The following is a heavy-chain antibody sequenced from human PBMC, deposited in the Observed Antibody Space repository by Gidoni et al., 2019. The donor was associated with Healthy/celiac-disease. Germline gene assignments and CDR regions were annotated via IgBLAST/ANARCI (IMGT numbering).Heavy chain of an antibody. V-gene: IGHV4-59*01. Sequence: QVPLQESGPGLVKPSETLSLTCTVSGGSISSYYWSWIRQPPGKGLEWIGYIYYSGSTNYNPSLKSRVTISVDTSKNQFSLKLSSVTAADTAVYYCARGGFLEWFPFDYWGQGTLVTVSS. CDR2: IYYSGST. CDR3: ARGGFLEWFPFDY. J-gene: IGHJ4*02. D-gene: IGHD3-3*01. CDR1: GGSISSYY.